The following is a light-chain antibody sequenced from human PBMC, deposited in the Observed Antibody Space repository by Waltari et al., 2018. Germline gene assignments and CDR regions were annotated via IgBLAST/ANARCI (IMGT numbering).Light chain of an antibody. Sequence: EIVLTQSPGTLSLSPGERATLSCRASQTVRTTYLAWDQQKPGQAPTLLIYGASSRANGIPDRFSGSGSGTDFSLTISSLEPEDFAVDYCQQYDISPLTFGGGTKVEIK. V-gene: IGKV3-20*01. J-gene: IGKJ4*01. CDR1: QTVRTTY. CDR2: GAS. CDR3: QQYDISPLT.